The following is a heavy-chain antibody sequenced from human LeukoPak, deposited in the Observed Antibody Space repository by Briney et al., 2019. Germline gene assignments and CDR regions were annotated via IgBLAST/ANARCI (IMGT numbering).Heavy chain of an antibody. D-gene: IGHD3-9*01. CDR1: GYTFTSYD. CDR2: MNPNSGNT. J-gene: IGHJ4*02. CDR3: ARAVRYFDWLSRRPYYFDY. V-gene: IGHV1-8*01. Sequence: GASVKVSCKASGYTFTSYDINWVRQATGQGLEWMGWMNPNSGNTGYAQKFQGRVTMTRNTSISTAYMELSSLRSEDTAVYYCARAVRYFDWLSRRPYYFDYWGRGTLVTVSS.